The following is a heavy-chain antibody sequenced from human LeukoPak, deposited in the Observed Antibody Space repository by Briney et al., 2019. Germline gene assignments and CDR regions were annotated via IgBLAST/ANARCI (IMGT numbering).Heavy chain of an antibody. CDR3: ARDSWGFLDQLDSYAFDI. V-gene: IGHV3-48*01. Sequence: PGGSLRLSCAASGFTFSSHSMNWVRQTPGKGLEWISYISSGSSIIHYADSVKGRFTISRDDAKNSLYLQMNSLRAEDTAVYYCARDSWGFLDQLDSYAFDIWGQGTMVTVSS. J-gene: IGHJ3*02. CDR1: GFTFSSHS. CDR2: ISSGSSII. D-gene: IGHD3/OR15-3a*01.